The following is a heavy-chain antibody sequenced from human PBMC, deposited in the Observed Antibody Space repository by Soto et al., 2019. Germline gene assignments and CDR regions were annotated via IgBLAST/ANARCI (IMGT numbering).Heavy chain of an antibody. CDR3: AKDPEYDFWSGYYGVGWFDP. Sequence: GGSLRLSCAASGFTFSSYAMSWVRQAPGKGLEWVSAISGSGGSTYYADSVKGRFTISRDNSKNTLYLQMNSLRAEDTAVYYCAKDPEYDFWSGYYGVGWFDPWGQGTLVTVSS. V-gene: IGHV3-23*01. J-gene: IGHJ5*02. CDR1: GFTFSSYA. CDR2: ISGSGGST. D-gene: IGHD3-3*01.